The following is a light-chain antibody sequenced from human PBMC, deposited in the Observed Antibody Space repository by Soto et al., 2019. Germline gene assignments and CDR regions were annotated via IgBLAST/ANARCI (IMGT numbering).Light chain of an antibody. J-gene: IGKJ1*01. CDR1: QRVSSTY. Sequence: MGFTRSPVTLSFAXWEXXTLXFRASQRVSSTYLAWYQQKPGQAPRLLIYGASSRATGIPDRFSGSGSGTDFTLTISRLEPEDFAVYYCQQYGSSPQTFGQGTKVDIK. CDR3: QQYGSSPQT. V-gene: IGKV3-20*01. CDR2: GAS.